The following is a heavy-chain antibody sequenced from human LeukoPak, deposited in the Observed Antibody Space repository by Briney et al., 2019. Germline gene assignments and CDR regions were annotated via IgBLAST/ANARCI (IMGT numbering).Heavy chain of an antibody. CDR2: IYYSGST. D-gene: IGHD2-15*01. V-gene: IGHV4-59*11. CDR1: GGSISSHY. J-gene: IGHJ5*02. CDR3: ARDRGYCSGGSCYRWFDP. Sequence: SETLSLTCSVSGGSISSHYWSWIRQPPGKGLEWIGYIYYSGSTNYNPSLKSRVTISVDTSKNQFSLKLSSVTAADTAVYYCARDRGYCSGGSCYRWFDPWGQGTLVTVSS.